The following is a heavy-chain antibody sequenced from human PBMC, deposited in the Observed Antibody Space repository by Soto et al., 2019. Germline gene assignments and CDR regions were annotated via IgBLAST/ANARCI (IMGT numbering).Heavy chain of an antibody. D-gene: IGHD1-26*01. V-gene: IGHV3-21*01. CDR2: ISSSSSYI. CDR3: ARDPASSGSASYYYYGMDV. CDR1: GFTFSSYS. Sequence: GGSLRLSCAASGFTFSSYSMNWVRQAPGKGLEWVSSISSSSSYIYYADSVKGRFTISRDNAKNSLYLQMNSLRAEDTAVYYWARDPASSGSASYYYYGMDVWGQGTTVTVSS. J-gene: IGHJ6*02.